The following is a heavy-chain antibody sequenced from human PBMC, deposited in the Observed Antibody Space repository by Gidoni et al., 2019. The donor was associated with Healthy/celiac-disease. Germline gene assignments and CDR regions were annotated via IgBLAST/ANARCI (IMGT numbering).Heavy chain of an antibody. CDR2: ISSSSSTI. CDR1: GFTFSSYS. J-gene: IGHJ4*02. D-gene: IGHD6-13*01. Sequence: EVQLVESGGGLVQPGGSLRLSCAASGFTFSSYSMNWVRQAPGKGLEWVSYISSSSSTIYYADSVKGRFTISRDNAKNSLYLQMNSLRDEDTAVYYCARGNSSSWYFCSPFDYWGQGTLVTVSS. CDR3: ARGNSSSWYFCSPFDY. V-gene: IGHV3-48*02.